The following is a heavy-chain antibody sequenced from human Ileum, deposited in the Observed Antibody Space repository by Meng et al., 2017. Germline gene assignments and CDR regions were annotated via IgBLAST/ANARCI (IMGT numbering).Heavy chain of an antibody. CDR2: IHPGGST. J-gene: IGHJ4*02. V-gene: IGHV4-34*01. Sequence: VPLRQWGAGLLKPSETLSLTCAVYDGSLGGYYLSWIRQPPRKGLEWVGEIHPGGSTSYNPSLQSRVTIAVDTSKNQFSVTLSSVSAADTAVYYCATGVDWAKSGNIWGQGTLVTVSS. CDR3: ATGVDWAKSGNI. CDR1: DGSLGGYY. D-gene: IGHD3-9*01.